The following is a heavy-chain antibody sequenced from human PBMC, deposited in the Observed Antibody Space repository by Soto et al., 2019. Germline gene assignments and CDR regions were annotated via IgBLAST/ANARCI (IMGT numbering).Heavy chain of an antibody. Sequence: EVQLVESGGGLVKPGGSLRLSCAASGFTFSNAWMNWVRQAPGKGLEWVGRIKSKTDGGTTDYAAPVKGRFTISRDDSKNTLYLQMNSLKTEDTAVYYCIYHYGSGSYSVRDYWGQRTLVTVSS. CDR2: IKSKTDGGTT. J-gene: IGHJ4*02. CDR3: IYHYGSGSYSVRDY. V-gene: IGHV3-15*07. D-gene: IGHD3-10*01. CDR1: GFTFSNAW.